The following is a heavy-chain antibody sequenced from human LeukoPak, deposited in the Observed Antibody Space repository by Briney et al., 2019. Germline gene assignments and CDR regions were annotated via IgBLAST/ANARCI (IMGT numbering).Heavy chain of an antibody. CDR1: GDSISRGTYY. J-gene: IGHJ5*02. D-gene: IGHD6-6*01. Sequence: PSQTLSLTCTVSGDSISRGTYYWSWIRQPAGKGLEWIGRVYSSGNTNYNPSLKSRVTISIDTSKNQFSLKLSSVTAADTAAYYCARGVGSSSSNWFDPWGQGTLVTVSS. V-gene: IGHV4-61*02. CDR2: VYSSGNT. CDR3: ARGVGSSSSNWFDP.